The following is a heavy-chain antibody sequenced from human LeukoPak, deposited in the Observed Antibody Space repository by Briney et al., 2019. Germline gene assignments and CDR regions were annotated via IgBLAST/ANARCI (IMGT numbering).Heavy chain of an antibody. J-gene: IGHJ2*01. D-gene: IGHD1-14*01. V-gene: IGHV4-59*01. CDR1: GGSISSYY. CDR2: IFYSGGT. Sequence: SETLSLTCTVSGGSISSYYWSWIRQPPGKGLEWIGYIFYSGGTNYNPSLKSRVTMSVDTSKTQFSLKLSSVTAADTAVYYCARDHRGPLPWYFDLWGRGTLVTVSS. CDR3: ARDHRGPLPWYFDL.